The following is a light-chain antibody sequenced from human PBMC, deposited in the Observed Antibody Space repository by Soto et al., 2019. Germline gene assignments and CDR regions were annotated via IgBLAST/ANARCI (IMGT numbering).Light chain of an antibody. V-gene: IGKV1-27*01. CDR3: QKYNSGLT. CDR2: AAS. CDR1: QGISNY. Sequence: DIQMTQSPSSLSASVGDRVTITFRASQGISNYLAWYQQKPGTAPKLLIYAASTLQSGVPSRFSGSGSGTDFTLTISSLQPEDVATYYCQKYNSGLTFGPGTKVDIK. J-gene: IGKJ3*01.